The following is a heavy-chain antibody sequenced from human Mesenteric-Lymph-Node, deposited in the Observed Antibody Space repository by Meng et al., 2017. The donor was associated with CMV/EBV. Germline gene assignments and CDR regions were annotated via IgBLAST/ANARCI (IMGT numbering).Heavy chain of an antibody. V-gene: IGHV3-7*03. D-gene: IGHD1-26*01. CDR1: GFTFSSYW. J-gene: IGHJ6*02. CDR3: AKDLNTRSLGDYGMDV. CDR2: IKQDGSEK. Sequence: GESLKISCAASGFTFSSYWMSWVRQAPGKGLEWVANIKQDGSEKYYVDSVKGRFTISRDNAKNSLYLQMNSLRAEDTALYYCAKDLNTRSLGDYGMDVWGQGTTVTVSS.